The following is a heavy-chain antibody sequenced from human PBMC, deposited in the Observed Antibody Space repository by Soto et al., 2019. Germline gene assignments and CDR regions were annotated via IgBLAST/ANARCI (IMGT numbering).Heavy chain of an antibody. CDR3: TREGVRSYYSGMDV. CDR1: EVTFSSHD. CDR2: ISSGSGSI. J-gene: IGHJ6*02. V-gene: IGHV3-48*02. Sequence: GGSLRLSCATCEVTFSSHDMNWVRQAPWKGLEWISYISSGSGSIYYAASVKGRFTISRENAKKSLYLQMNSLRDEETAVYYCTREGVRSYYSGMDVWGRRTTVAVCS. D-gene: IGHD3-10*01.